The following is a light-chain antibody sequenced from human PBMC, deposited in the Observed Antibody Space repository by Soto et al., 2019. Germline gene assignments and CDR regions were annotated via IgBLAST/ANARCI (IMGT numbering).Light chain of an antibody. V-gene: IGKV3-15*01. CDR1: QSVSSN. J-gene: IGKJ3*01. Sequence: EIVMTQSPSTLSLSPWERXSLTCRASQSVSSNLAWYHQKVGQAPRLLIYGASARATGIPARFSGSGSGTEFTLTISSLQSEDFAFYYCQQYNNWPLTFGPGTKVDIK. CDR2: GAS. CDR3: QQYNNWPLT.